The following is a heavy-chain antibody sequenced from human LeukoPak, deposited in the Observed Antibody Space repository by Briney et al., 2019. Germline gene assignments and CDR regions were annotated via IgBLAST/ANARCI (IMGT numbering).Heavy chain of an antibody. D-gene: IGHD3-10*01. Sequence: SETLSLTCTVSGGSISSSSYYWGWICQPPGKGLEWIGSIYYSGSTYYNPSLKSRVTISVDTSKNQFSLKLSSVTAADTAVYYCARDPITMVRGQPIPYWFDPWGQGTLVTVSS. J-gene: IGHJ5*02. CDR3: ARDPITMVRGQPIPYWFDP. CDR2: IYYSGST. CDR1: GGSISSSSYY. V-gene: IGHV4-39*07.